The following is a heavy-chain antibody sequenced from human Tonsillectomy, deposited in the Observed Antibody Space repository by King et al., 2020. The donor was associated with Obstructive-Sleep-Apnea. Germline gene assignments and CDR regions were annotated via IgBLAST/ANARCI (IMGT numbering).Heavy chain of an antibody. CDR2: IRYDGSNK. V-gene: IGHV3-30*02. J-gene: IGHJ4*02. Sequence: VQLVESGGGVVQPGRSLRLSCAASGFIFSSYGMHWVRQAPGKGLEWVAFIRYDGSNKYYADSVKGRFTISRDNSKNTLYLQMNSLRAEDTAVYYCAKDLWAYCSGVSCYSAFDYWGQGTLVTVSS. CDR3: AKDLWAYCSGVSCYSAFDY. D-gene: IGHD2-15*01. CDR1: GFIFSSYG.